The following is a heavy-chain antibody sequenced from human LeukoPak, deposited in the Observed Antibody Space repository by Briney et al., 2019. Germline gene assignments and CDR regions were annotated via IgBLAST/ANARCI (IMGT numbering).Heavy chain of an antibody. V-gene: IGHV3-33*06. CDR2: IRYDGSNK. CDR3: AKGGPYSYGHQSAFDI. D-gene: IGHD5-18*01. Sequence: GGSLRLSXAASGFTFSSYGMHWVRQAPGKGLEWVAVIRYDGSNKYYADSVKGRFTISRDNSKNTLYLQMNSLRAEDTAVYYCAKGGPYSYGHQSAFDIWGQGTMVTVSS. J-gene: IGHJ3*02. CDR1: GFTFSSYG.